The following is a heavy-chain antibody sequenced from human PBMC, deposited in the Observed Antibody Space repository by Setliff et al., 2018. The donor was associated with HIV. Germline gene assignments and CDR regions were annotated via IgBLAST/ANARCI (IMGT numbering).Heavy chain of an antibody. V-gene: IGHV1-2*02. CDR2: INPNNGDT. CDR1: RYTFTDYY. CDR3: ARSGAGYSTGPLYYYMDV. D-gene: IGHD5-18*01. Sequence: ASVKVSCKASRYTFTDYYMHWVRQAPGQGLEWMGWINPNNGDTNYAQHSQDRVSMTRDTSISTVYMELSRLGSDDTAVYYCARSGAGYSTGPLYYYMDVWGKGTTVTVSS. J-gene: IGHJ6*03.